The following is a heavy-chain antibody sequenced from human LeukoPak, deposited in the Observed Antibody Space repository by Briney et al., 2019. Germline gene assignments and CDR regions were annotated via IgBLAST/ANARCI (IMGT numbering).Heavy chain of an antibody. Sequence: GSLRLSCAASGLTVRHAWMSWFRQAPGKGLDWVGCIKNKADGGTTDYAAPVKGRFTISRDDSKNTLYLQMNSLKAEDTGLYYCVSYSNAWRHWGQGTLVTVSS. D-gene: IGHD6-19*01. CDR2: IKNKADGGTT. CDR1: GLTVRHAW. V-gene: IGHV3-15*01. J-gene: IGHJ4*02. CDR3: VSYSNAWRH.